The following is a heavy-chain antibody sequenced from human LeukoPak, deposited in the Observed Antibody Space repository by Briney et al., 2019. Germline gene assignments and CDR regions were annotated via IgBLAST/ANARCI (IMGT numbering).Heavy chain of an antibody. CDR1: GFTFSSYS. D-gene: IGHD3-10*01. CDR3: AKGVYYYGSGSYLHPYDY. V-gene: IGHV3-48*01. CDR2: ISSSSSTI. Sequence: PGGSLRLSCAAAGFTFSSYSMNWVRQAPGKGLEWVSYISSSSSTIYYADSVKGRFTISRDNAKNSLYLQMNSLRAEDTAVYYCAKGVYYYGSGSYLHPYDYWGQGTLVTVSS. J-gene: IGHJ4*02.